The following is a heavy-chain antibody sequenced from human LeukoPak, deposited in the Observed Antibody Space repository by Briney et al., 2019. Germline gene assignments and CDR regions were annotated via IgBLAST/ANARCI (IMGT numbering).Heavy chain of an antibody. CDR3: AKDRRLAAFDY. D-gene: IGHD6-25*01. CDR1: GFSFSTYG. V-gene: IGHV3-23*01. Sequence: GGSLRLSCAASGFSFSTYGMSWVRQAPGKGLEWVSGITGRGEHIFYAGSVKGRFTISRDNSKNTLYLQMNSLRAEDTAVYYCAKDRRLAAFDYGGQGTLVTVSS. CDR2: ITGRGEHI. J-gene: IGHJ4*02.